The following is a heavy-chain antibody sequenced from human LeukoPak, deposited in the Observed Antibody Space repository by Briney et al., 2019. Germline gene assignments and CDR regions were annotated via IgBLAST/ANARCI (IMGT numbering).Heavy chain of an antibody. CDR3: AKWGDYDVLTGYYVPDY. CDR2: ILGSGVTT. V-gene: IGHV3-23*01. D-gene: IGHD3-9*01. Sequence: GGSLRLSCAASGFTLSNYAMSWVRQAPGKGLEWVSAILGSGVTTYYADSVKGRFTVSRDNSKSTLYLQMNTLRAEDTALYYCAKWGDYDVLTGYYVPDYWGQGTLVTVSS. CDR1: GFTLSNYA. J-gene: IGHJ4*02.